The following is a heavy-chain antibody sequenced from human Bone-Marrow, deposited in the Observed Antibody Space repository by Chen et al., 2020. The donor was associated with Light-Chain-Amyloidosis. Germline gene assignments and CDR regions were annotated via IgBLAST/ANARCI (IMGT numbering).Heavy chain of an antibody. CDR3: AKDISYDDILPGYPADAFDI. CDR1: GFAFSSYA. D-gene: IGHD3-9*01. V-gene: IGHV3-23*04. CDR2: VSGRGGRR. Sequence: EVQLVESGGGLLQRGGSLRLSCAASGFAFSSYAMSWVRQAPGKGLEWVATVSGRGGRRYYGDSAKGRRTIARDNTKNALLLQMSSLRAEDTAVYYSAKDISYDDILPGYPADAFDIWGQGTMVTVSS. J-gene: IGHJ3*02.